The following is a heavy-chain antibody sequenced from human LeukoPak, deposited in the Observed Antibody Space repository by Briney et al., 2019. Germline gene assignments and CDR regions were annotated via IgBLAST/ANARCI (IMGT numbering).Heavy chain of an antibody. V-gene: IGHV3-11*04. CDR3: ARWANGGFDY. CDR2: ISSSDSPR. J-gene: IGHJ4*02. CDR1: GFTFSDYY. Sequence: GGSLRLSCAASGFTFSDYYMSWIRQAPGKGLEWVSYISSSDSPRFYADSVKGRFTISRDNAKNSLYLQMNSLRAEDTAVYYCARWANGGFDYWGQGTLVTVSS. D-gene: IGHD7-27*01.